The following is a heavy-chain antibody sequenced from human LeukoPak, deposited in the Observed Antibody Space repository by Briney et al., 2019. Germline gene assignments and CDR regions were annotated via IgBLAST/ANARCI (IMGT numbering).Heavy chain of an antibody. V-gene: IGHV1-2*02. CDR3: ARGPFAPYSSSWMGDYFDY. CDR1: GYTFTGYY. J-gene: IGHJ4*02. CDR2: INPNSGGT. D-gene: IGHD6-13*01. Sequence: ASVKVSCKASGYTFTGYYMHWVRQAPGQGLEWMGWINPNSGGTNYAQKFQGRVTMTRDTSISTAYMELSRLRSDDTAVYYCARGPFAPYSSSWMGDYFDYWGQGTLVTVSS.